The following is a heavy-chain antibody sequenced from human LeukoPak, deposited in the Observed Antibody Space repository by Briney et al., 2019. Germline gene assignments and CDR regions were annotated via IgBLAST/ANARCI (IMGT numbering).Heavy chain of an antibody. J-gene: IGHJ4*02. Sequence: GGSLRLSCAASGFTVSSNYMSWVRQAPGKGLEWVSVIYSGGSTYYADSVKGRFTISRDNSKNTLYLQMNSLRAEDTAVYYCARVYSSSRSPYYFDYWGQGTLVTVSS. CDR2: IYSGGST. D-gene: IGHD6-13*01. V-gene: IGHV3-66*01. CDR1: GFTVSSNY. CDR3: ARVYSSSRSPYYFDY.